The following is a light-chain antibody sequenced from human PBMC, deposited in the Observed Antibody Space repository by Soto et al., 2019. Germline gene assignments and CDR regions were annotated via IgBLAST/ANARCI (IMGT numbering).Light chain of an antibody. J-gene: IGKJ5*01. V-gene: IGKV3-20*01. CDR2: GAS. CDR3: QQYGRSPPIT. Sequence: EIVLTQSPGTLSLSPGERATLSCRASQSVSSSYLAWYRQKPGQAPSLLIYGASSRATGIPDRFSGSGSGTDFALTIRRLEPEDFAVYYCQQYGRSPPITFGQGTRLEIK. CDR1: QSVSSSY.